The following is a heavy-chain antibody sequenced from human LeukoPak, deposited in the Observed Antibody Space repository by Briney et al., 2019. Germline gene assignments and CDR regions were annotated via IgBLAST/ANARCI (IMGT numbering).Heavy chain of an antibody. J-gene: IGHJ4*02. D-gene: IGHD5-12*01. Sequence: GGSLRLSCAASGFTLSSYAMSWVRQAPGKGLEWVSAISGSGGSTYYADSVKGRFTISRDNSKNTLYLQMNSLRAEDTAVYYCAKTLGYSGYDTSDYWGQGTLVTVSS. CDR3: AKTLGYSGYDTSDY. V-gene: IGHV3-23*01. CDR2: ISGSGGST. CDR1: GFTLSSYA.